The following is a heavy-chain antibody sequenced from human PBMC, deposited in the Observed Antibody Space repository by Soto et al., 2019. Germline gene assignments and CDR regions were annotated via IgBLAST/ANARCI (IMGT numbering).Heavy chain of an antibody. CDR3: ARGQQLGYYYAGMDV. D-gene: IGHD6-13*01. CDR1: GFTFSIYA. J-gene: IGHJ6*02. Sequence: QVQLVESGGGVVQPGRSLRLSCAASGFTFSIYAMQWVRQAPGRGLEWVVVTSYDGSQKYYADSVKGRFTISRDNSKNTLYLQMNSLRAEDTAVYYCARGQQLGYYYAGMDVWGQGTTVTVSS. V-gene: IGHV3-30-3*01. CDR2: TSYDGSQK.